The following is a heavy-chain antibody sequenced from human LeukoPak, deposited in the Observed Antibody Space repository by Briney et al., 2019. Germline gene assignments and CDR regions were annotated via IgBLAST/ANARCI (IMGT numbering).Heavy chain of an antibody. CDR1: GYSISSGYY. D-gene: IGHD3-10*01. CDR3: ARLYGSGSYFDY. Sequence: SETLSLTCAVSGYSISSGYYWDWIRQPPGKGLEWIGSIYHSGSTYYNPSLKSRVTISVDTSKNQFSLKLSSVTAADTAVYYCARLYGSGSYFDYWGQGTLVTVSS. V-gene: IGHV4-38-2*01. J-gene: IGHJ4*02. CDR2: IYHSGST.